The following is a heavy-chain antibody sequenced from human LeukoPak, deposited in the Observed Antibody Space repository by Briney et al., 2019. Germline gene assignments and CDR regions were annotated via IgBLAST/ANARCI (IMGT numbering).Heavy chain of an antibody. J-gene: IGHJ4*02. CDR1: GFTFSSYA. V-gene: IGHV3-30-3*02. D-gene: IGHD3-16*01. CDR3: AKDAPAGGPFDY. CDR2: ISYDGSNK. Sequence: PGGSLRLSCAASGFTFSSYAMHWVRQAPGKGLEWVAVISYDGSNKYYADSVKGRFTISRDNSKNTLYLQMNSLRAEDTAVYYCAKDAPAGGPFDYWGQGTLVTVSS.